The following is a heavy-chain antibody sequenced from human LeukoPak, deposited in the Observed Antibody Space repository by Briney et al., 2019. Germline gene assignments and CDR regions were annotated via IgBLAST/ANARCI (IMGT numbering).Heavy chain of an antibody. CDR1: GGSISSGGYY. J-gene: IGHJ4*02. D-gene: IGHD5-12*01. V-gene: IGHV4-30-2*01. Sequence: KTSETLSLTCTVSGGSISSGGYYWSWIRQPPGKGLEWIGYIYHSGSTYYDPSLKSRVTISVDTSKNQFSLKLNSVTAADTAVYYCARYHSGYDDYWGRGTLVTVSS. CDR2: IYHSGST. CDR3: ARYHSGYDDY.